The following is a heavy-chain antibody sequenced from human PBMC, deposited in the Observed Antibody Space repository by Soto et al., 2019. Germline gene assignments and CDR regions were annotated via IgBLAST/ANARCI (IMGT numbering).Heavy chain of an antibody. CDR3: AGEGGGPFDY. J-gene: IGHJ4*02. CDR1: GGSISSYY. D-gene: IGHD2-15*01. CDR2: IYPSGST. V-gene: IGHV4-4*07. Sequence: SETLSLTCTVSGGSISSYYWSWIRQPAGQGLEWNWRIYPSGSTNYNPSLKGRVTMSVDTSKNQFSLKLSSVTAADTAVYYCAGEGGGPFDYWGQGTLVTVSS.